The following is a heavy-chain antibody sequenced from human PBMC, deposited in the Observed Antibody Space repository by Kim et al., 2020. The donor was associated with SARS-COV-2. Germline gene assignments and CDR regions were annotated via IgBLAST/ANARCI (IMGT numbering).Heavy chain of an antibody. CDR1: GGSISSYY. CDR2: IYYSGST. J-gene: IGHJ4*02. D-gene: IGHD4-4*01. Sequence: SETLSLTCTVSGGSISSYYWSWIRQPPGKGLEWIGYIYYSGSTNYNPSLKSRVTISVDTSKNQFSLKLSSVTAADTAVYYCARNSVDMTTQPFVYWGQGSLGSLSS. V-gene: IGHV4-59*13. CDR3: ARNSVDMTTQPFVY.